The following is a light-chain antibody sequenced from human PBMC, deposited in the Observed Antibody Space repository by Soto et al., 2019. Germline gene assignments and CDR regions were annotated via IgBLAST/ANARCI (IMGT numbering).Light chain of an antibody. CDR2: GAS. J-gene: IGKJ1*01. Sequence: EIVMTQSPATLSVSPGERVTLSCRASQSININLAWYQRKPGQSPRLLFSGASTRATGVPVRFSGSGSGTEFTLSISSLQSEDFAVYFCQQHNNWPPTFGQGTKV. CDR3: QQHNNWPPT. CDR1: QSININ. V-gene: IGKV3-15*01.